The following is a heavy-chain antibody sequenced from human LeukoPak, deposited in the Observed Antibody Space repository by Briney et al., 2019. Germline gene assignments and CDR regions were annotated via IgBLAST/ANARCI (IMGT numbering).Heavy chain of an antibody. D-gene: IGHD6-19*01. Sequence: ASVKVSCKASGYTFTSYGISLVRQAPGQGLEWMGWISAYNGNTNYAQKLQGRVTMTTDTSTSTAYMELRSLRSDDTAVYYCARGSYRFGAVADQDYWGQGTLVTASS. CDR1: GYTFTSYG. J-gene: IGHJ4*02. CDR2: ISAYNGNT. CDR3: ARGSYRFGAVADQDY. V-gene: IGHV1-18*01.